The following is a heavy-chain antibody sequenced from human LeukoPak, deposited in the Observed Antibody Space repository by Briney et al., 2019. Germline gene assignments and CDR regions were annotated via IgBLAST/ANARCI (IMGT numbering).Heavy chain of an antibody. D-gene: IGHD6-19*01. CDR2: ISSSSSYI. Sequence: TGGSLRLSCAASGFTLSNAWMNWVRQAPGKGLEWVSSISSSSSYIYYADSVKGRFTISRDNAKNSLYLQMNSLRAEDTAVYYCAKGGPSGYEPGIAVYWGQGTLVTVSS. CDR1: GFTLSNAW. CDR3: AKGGPSGYEPGIAVY. V-gene: IGHV3-21*04. J-gene: IGHJ4*02.